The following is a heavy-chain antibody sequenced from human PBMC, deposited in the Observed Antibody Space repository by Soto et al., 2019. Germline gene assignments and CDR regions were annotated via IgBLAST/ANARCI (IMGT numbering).Heavy chain of an antibody. CDR2: IIPIFGTA. CDR3: ARWSEPTHRYYYGMDV. J-gene: IGHJ6*02. D-gene: IGHD1-26*01. Sequence: SVKVSCKASGGTSSSYAISWVRQAPGQGLEWMGGIIPIFGTANYAQKFQGRVTITADKSTSTAYMELSSLRSEDTAVYYCARWSEPTHRYYYGMDVWGQGTTVTVSS. V-gene: IGHV1-69*06. CDR1: GGTSSSYA.